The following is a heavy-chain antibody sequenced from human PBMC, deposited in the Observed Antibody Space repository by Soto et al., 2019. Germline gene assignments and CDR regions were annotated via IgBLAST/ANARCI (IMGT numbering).Heavy chain of an antibody. D-gene: IGHD3-9*01. CDR2: IYHSGST. Sequence: SETLSLTCAVSGGSISSSNWWSWVRQPPGKGLEWIGEIYHSGSTNYNPSLKSRVTISVDKSKNQFSLKLSSVTAADTAVYYCARVDDILTGLIDYWGQGTLVTVSS. CDR1: GGSISSSNW. J-gene: IGHJ4*02. CDR3: ARVDDILTGLIDY. V-gene: IGHV4-4*02.